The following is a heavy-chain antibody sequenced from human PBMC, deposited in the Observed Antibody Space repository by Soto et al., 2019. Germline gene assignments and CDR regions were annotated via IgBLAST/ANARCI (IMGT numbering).Heavy chain of an antibody. CDR1: GYSFTSYW. J-gene: IGHJ6*02. CDR3: ARLGYDSSGYYYYYGMDV. CDR2: IDPSDSYT. V-gene: IGHV5-10-1*01. Sequence: GESLKISCKGSGYSFTSYWISWVRQMPGKGLEWMGGIDPSDSYTNYSPSFQGHVTISADKSISTAYLQWSSLKASDTAMYYCARLGYDSSGYYYYYGMDVWGQGTTVTVSS. D-gene: IGHD3-22*01.